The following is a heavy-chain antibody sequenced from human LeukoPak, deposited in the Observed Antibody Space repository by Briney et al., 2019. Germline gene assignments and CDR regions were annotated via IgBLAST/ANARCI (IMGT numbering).Heavy chain of an antibody. J-gene: IGHJ4*02. Sequence: GGSLRLSCAASGFTFSSYGMHWVRQAPGKGLEWVVLIWYDGSNKYYADSVKGRLTISRDNSKNTLYLQMNSLRAEDTAVYYCAREGPRGNSQFDYWGQGTLVTVSS. CDR1: GFTFSSYG. V-gene: IGHV3-33*01. CDR3: AREGPRGNSQFDY. CDR2: IWYDGSNK. D-gene: IGHD2/OR15-2a*01.